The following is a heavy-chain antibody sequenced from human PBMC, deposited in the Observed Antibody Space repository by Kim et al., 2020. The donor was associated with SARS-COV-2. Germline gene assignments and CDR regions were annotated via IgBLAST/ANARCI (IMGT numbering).Heavy chain of an antibody. J-gene: IGHJ4*02. Sequence: VKGRVTISRDNSKKSLYLKMNSLRNQDTALYYCAKDLYVDTAMVSPLWDYWGQGTLVTVSS. D-gene: IGHD5-18*01. CDR3: AKDLYVDTAMVSPLWDY. V-gene: IGHV3-43*01.